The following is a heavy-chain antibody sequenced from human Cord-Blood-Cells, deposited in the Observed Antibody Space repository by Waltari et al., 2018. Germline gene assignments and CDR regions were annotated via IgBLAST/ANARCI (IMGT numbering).Heavy chain of an antibody. J-gene: IGHJ6*02. D-gene: IGHD4-17*01. CDR2: MNPNSGNT. V-gene: IGHV1-8*01. CDR3: ARMSTVTTVTGMDV. CDR1: GYTFTSYD. Sequence: QVQLVQSGAEVKKPGASVQVSCKASGYTFTSYDINWVRQATGQGLEWMGWMNPNSGNTAYAQKFQGRVTMTRNTSISTAYMDLSSLRSEDTAVYYCARMSTVTTVTGMDVWGQGTTVTVSS.